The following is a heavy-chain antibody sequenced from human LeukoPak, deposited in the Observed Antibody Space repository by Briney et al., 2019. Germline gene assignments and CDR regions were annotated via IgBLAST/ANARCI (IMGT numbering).Heavy chain of an antibody. J-gene: IGHJ4*02. D-gene: IGHD3-10*01. V-gene: IGHV3-7*01. CDR2: IKQDGSEK. CDR1: GFTFSSYW. Sequence: GGSLRLSCAASGFTFSSYWMSWVRQAPGKGLEWVANIKQDGSEKYYVDSVKGRFTISRDNAKNSLYLQMNSLRAEDTAVYYCAILPRITMVRGANVDYWGQGTLVTVSS. CDR3: AILPRITMVRGANVDY.